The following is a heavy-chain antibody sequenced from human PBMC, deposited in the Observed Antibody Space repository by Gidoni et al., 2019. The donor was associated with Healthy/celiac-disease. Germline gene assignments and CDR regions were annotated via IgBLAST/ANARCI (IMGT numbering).Heavy chain of an antibody. V-gene: IGHV3-30*18. CDR1: GVTFRSYG. J-gene: IGHJ4*02. Sequence: QVQLVESGGGVVQPGSSLRLSCAASGVTFRSYGMHWVRQAPGKGLEWVAVISYDGSNKYYADSVKGRFTISRDNSKNTLYLQMNSLRAEDTAVYYCAKGGDGYNWFFDYWGQGTLVTVSS. CDR3: AKGGDGYNWFFDY. D-gene: IGHD5-12*01. CDR2: ISYDGSNK.